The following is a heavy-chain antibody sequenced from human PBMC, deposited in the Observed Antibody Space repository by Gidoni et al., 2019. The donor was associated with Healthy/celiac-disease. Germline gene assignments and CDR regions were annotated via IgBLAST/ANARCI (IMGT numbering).Heavy chain of an antibody. CDR3: TRALRYHHFVLGQDYYYYGMDV. V-gene: IGHV3-73*02. J-gene: IGHJ6*02. Sequence: EVQLVESGGGLVQPGGSLKLSCAASGFTFSGPAMHWVRQASGKGLGWVSRNRSKANSYATAYAASVKGRFTISRDDSKNTAYLQMNSLKTEDTAVYYCTRALRYHHFVLGQDYYYYGMDVWGQGTTVTVSS. CDR1: GFTFSGPA. D-gene: IGHD3-9*01. CDR2: NRSKANSYAT.